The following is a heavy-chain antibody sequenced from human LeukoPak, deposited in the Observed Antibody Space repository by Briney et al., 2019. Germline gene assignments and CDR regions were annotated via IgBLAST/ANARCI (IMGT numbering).Heavy chain of an antibody. J-gene: IGHJ3*02. CDR1: GYTFTSYG. D-gene: IGHD2-2*01. Sequence: ASVKVSCKASGYTFTSYGVSWVRQAPGQGLEWMGWISAYNGNTNYAQKLQGRVTMTTDTSTSTAYMELRSLRSDGTAVYYCARHRYCSSTSCPRRAFDIWGQGTIVTVSS. CDR2: ISAYNGNT. V-gene: IGHV1-18*01. CDR3: ARHRYCSSTSCPRRAFDI.